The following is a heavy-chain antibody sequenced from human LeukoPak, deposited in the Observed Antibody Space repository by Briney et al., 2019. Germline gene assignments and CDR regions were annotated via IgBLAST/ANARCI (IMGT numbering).Heavy chain of an antibody. V-gene: IGHV4-59*08. J-gene: IGHJ4*02. CDR1: GGSISSYY. Sequence: SETLSLTRTVSGGSISSYYWSWIRQPPGKGLEWIGYIYYSGSTNYNPSLKSRVTISVDTSKNQFSLKLSSVTAADTAVYYCARSSLMVGATLFDSWGQGSIGTVSS. CDR3: ARSSLMVGATLFDS. CDR2: IYYSGST. D-gene: IGHD1-26*01.